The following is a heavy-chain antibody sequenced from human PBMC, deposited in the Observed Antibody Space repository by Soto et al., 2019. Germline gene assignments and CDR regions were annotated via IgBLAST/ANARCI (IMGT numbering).Heavy chain of an antibody. V-gene: IGHV4-31*03. Sequence: PSETLSLTCTVSGGSISSGGYYWSWIRQHPGKGLEWIGYIYYSGSTYYNPSLKSRVTISVDTSKKQFSLKLSSVTAADTAVYYCARVRGYYYDSSGYYFDYWGQGTLVTVSS. D-gene: IGHD3-22*01. J-gene: IGHJ4*02. CDR3: ARVRGYYYDSSGYYFDY. CDR2: IYYSGST. CDR1: GGSISSGGYY.